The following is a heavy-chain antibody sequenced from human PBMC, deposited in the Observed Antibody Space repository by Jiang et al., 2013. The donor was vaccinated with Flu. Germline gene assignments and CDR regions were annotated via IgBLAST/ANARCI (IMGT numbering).Heavy chain of an antibody. J-gene: IGHJ3*02. D-gene: IGHD4-17*01. CDR1: GGSISSYY. CDR2: ISYSGST. V-gene: IGHV4-59*01. CDR3: ARDHTVTGGFDAFDI. Sequence: ETLSLTCTVSGGSISSYYWSWIRQPPGKGLEWIGYISYSGSTNYNPSLKSRVTISVDTSKNQFSLKLRSVTAADTAVYYCARDHTVTGGFDAFDIWGQGTMVTVSS.